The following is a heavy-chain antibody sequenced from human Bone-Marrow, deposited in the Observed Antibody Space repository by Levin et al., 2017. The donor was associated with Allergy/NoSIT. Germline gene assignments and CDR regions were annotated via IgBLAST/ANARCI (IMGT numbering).Heavy chain of an antibody. CDR2: IRSKAYGGTT. Sequence: TGGSLRLSCTASGFTFGDYAMSWFRQAPGKGLEWVGFIRSKAYGGTTEYAASVKGRFTISRDDSKSIAYLQMNSLKTEDTAVYYCTREALCRRNEFPMNGMDVWGQGTTVTVSS. CDR3: TREALCRRNEFPMNGMDV. CDR1: GFTFGDYA. J-gene: IGHJ6*02. V-gene: IGHV3-49*03. D-gene: IGHD3-10*01.